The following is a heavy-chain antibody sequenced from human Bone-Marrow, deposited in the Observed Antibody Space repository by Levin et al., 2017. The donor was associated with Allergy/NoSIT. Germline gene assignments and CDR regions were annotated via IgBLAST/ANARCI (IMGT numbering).Heavy chain of an antibody. D-gene: IGHD6-19*01. Sequence: GASVKVSCKTSGGTFNNYAIGWVRQAPGQGLEWMGRIIPLLNIANYAQKFQGRVTITADKSATTVYMELSSLRSDDTAVYYCARGGRSGSYFFDYWGQGTLVTVSS. CDR3: ARGGRSGSYFFDY. CDR1: GGTFNNYA. J-gene: IGHJ4*02. V-gene: IGHV1-69*04. CDR2: IIPLLNIA.